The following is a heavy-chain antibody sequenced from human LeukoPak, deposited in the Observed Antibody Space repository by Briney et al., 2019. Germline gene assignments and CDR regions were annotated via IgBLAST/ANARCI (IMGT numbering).Heavy chain of an antibody. CDR1: GFTFSSYA. D-gene: IGHD5-18*01. CDR3: AKDDTAMVILDY. V-gene: IGHV3-23*01. J-gene: IGHJ4*02. CDR2: ISGSGGST. Sequence: PGGSLRLSCAASGFTFSSYAMSWVRQAPGKGLEWVSAISGSGGSTYYAESVKGRFTISRDNSKNTLYLQMNSLRAEDTAVYYCAKDDTAMVILDYWGQGTLVTVSS.